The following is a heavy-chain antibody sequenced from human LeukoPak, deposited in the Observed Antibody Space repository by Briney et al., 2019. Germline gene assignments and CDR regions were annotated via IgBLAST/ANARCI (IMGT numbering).Heavy chain of an antibody. CDR1: GFNFSNYW. J-gene: IGHJ4*02. V-gene: IGHV3-74*01. D-gene: IGHD6-13*01. CDR3: ARGTAETAGIDY. CDR2: INTDGSSA. Sequence: SGGSLTLSCAASGFNFSNYWMHWVRQAPGKGLVWVSHINTDGSSATYGDPAKGRFTVSRDDAKNTLFLQMSSLRVEDMAVYYCARGTAETAGIDYWGQGTLVTVSS.